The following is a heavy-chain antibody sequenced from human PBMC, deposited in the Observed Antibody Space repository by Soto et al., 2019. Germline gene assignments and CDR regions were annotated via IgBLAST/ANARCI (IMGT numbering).Heavy chain of an antibody. CDR3: ARVTTLEPHYYYMDV. J-gene: IGHJ6*03. Sequence: HLQLQESGPGLVKPSEILSLTCTVSGGSISSTDDYWGWIRQPPGKGLEWIGTIYYDGTTYYSPSLTSRVTTSVDTSKNQFSLKLSSVTAADTAVYYCARVTTLEPHYYYMDVWGKGTTVTVSS. CDR1: GGSISSTDDY. V-gene: IGHV4-39*01. D-gene: IGHD1-1*01. CDR2: IYYDGTT.